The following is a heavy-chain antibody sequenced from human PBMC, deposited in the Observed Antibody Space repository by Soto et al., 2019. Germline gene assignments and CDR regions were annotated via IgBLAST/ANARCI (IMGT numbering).Heavy chain of an antibody. CDR1: GCCISPYY. V-gene: IGHV4-59*08. J-gene: IGHJ5*01. D-gene: IGHD3-22*01. CDR3: ARLGGFYQSLDS. Sequence: PSETLSLTCTVSGCCISPYYWNWIRQPPGKGLEWIGYIYYTGTTTYNPSIKSRVTISVDSSKNQFSLNLTSVSAADTAVYYCARLGGFYQSLDSWGQGTLVTVSS. CDR2: IYYTGTT.